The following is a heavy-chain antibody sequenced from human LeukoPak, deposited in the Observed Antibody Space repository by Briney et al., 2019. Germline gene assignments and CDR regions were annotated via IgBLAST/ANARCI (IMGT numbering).Heavy chain of an antibody. Sequence: PGGSLRLSCAPSGFPFSRYSMNWVRQSPGKGLEWDAYISTNSRTIYSGDSVKGRFSISRDNDKSLLYLQMENLRVEDTAVYYCTTYFDTTGYFEEAYDTWGQGTLVTV. V-gene: IGHV3-48*01. D-gene: IGHD3-22*01. J-gene: IGHJ3*01. CDR3: TTYFDTTGYFEEAYDT. CDR2: ISTNSRTI. CDR1: GFPFSRYS.